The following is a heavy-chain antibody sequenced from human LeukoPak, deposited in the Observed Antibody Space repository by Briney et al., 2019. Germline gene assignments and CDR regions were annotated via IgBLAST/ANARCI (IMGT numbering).Heavy chain of an antibody. Sequence: ASVKVSCKASGYTFTSYYMHWVRQAPGQGLEWMGIINPSGGSTSYAQKFQGRVTMTRDTSTSTVYMELSSLRSQDTAVYYCATGGTRIATAGKGWFDPWGQGTLVTVSS. J-gene: IGHJ5*02. CDR2: INPSGGST. V-gene: IGHV1-46*01. CDR3: ATGGTRIATAGKGWFDP. CDR1: GYTFTSYY. D-gene: IGHD6-13*01.